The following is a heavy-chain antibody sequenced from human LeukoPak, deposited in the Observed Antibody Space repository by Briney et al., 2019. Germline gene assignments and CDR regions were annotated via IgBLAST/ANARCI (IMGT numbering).Heavy chain of an antibody. V-gene: IGHV4-30-4*01. CDR1: GGSISSGDYY. CDR2: IYYSGST. J-gene: IGHJ4*02. CDR3: AARITIFGVVDGSLNY. Sequence: PSQTLSLTCTVSGGSISSGDYYWSWIRQPPGKGLEWIGYIYYSGSTYYNPSLKSRVTISVDTSKNQFSLKLSSVAAADTAVYYCAARITIFGVVDGSLNYWGQGTLVTVSS. D-gene: IGHD3-3*01.